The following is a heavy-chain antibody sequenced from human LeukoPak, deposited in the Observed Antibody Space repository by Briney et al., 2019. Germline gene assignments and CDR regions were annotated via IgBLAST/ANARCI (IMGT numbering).Heavy chain of an antibody. V-gene: IGHV4-4*07. D-gene: IGHD6-13*01. Sequence: SETLSLTCTISGGSISSYYWSWIRKPAGKELEWIGRIDTSGNTNYKPSLKSRVTMSVDTSKNQFSLKLSSVTAADTAVYYCARVSSSWYQDWYFDLWGRGTLVTVSS. CDR1: GGSISSYY. J-gene: IGHJ2*01. CDR2: IDTSGNT. CDR3: ARVSSSWYQDWYFDL.